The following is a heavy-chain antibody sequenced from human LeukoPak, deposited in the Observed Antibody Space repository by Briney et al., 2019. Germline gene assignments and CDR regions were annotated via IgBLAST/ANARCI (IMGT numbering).Heavy chain of an antibody. D-gene: IGHD2-2*01. J-gene: IGHJ4*02. Sequence: GGSLRLSCVASGFTFSTFAMIWVRQAPGKGLEWVAVISYDGSNKYYADSVKGRFTISRDNSKNTLYLQMNSLRAEDTAVYYCARVMGRYCSSTSCYVDYWGQGTLVTVSS. V-gene: IGHV3-30*04. CDR3: ARVMGRYCSSTSCYVDY. CDR2: ISYDGSNK. CDR1: GFTFSTFA.